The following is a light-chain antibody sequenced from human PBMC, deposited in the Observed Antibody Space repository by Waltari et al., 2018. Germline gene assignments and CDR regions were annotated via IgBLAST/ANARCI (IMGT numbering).Light chain of an antibody. V-gene: IGLV2-14*03. Sequence: HSALAQPASVSGSPGQSITISCTGTSSDVGGHNYVPWYQQHPGKAPRLMIYDVISRPSGVSNRFSGSKSGNTASLTISGLQAEDEADYYCSSFTRTNSWVFGGGTKLTVL. CDR3: SSFTRTNSWV. J-gene: IGLJ3*02. CDR1: SSDVGGHNY. CDR2: DVI.